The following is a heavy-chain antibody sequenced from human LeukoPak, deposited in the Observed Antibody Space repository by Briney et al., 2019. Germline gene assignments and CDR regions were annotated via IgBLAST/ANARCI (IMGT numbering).Heavy chain of an antibody. Sequence: ASVKVSCKASGYTFTSYDINWVRQATGQGLEWIGWMNPNSGNTGYAQKFQGRVTMTRNTSISTAYMELSSLRSEDTAVYYCAKGVVHSYYYYYMDVWGKGTTVTVSS. D-gene: IGHD2-8*01. J-gene: IGHJ6*03. CDR2: MNPNSGNT. V-gene: IGHV1-8*01. CDR3: AKGVVHSYYYYYMDV. CDR1: GYTFTSYD.